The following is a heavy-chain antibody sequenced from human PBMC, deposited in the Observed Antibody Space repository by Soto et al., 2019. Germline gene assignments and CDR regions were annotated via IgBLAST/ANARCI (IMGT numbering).Heavy chain of an antibody. J-gene: IGHJ6*02. Sequence: SETPSLTCTVADCSMSPYFWSWLRQHSGKGLEWIGSIYYSGSTYYNPSLKSRVTISVNTSKNQFSLNLSSVTASDTALYYCAGRYFVYRSGLTAIDILCQAKTLTISS. CDR1: DCSMSPYF. CDR2: IYYSGST. V-gene: IGHV4-59*01. D-gene: IGHD2-15*01. CDR3: AGRYFVYRSGLTAIDI.